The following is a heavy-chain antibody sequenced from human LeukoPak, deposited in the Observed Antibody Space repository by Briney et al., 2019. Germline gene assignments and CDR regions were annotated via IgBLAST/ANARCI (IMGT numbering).Heavy chain of an antibody. CDR1: GFTVSSNY. Sequence: GGSLRLSCAASGFTVSSNYMSWVRQAPGKGLEWVSVIYSGGSTYYADSVKGRFTISRDNSKNTLYLQMNSLRAEDTAVYYCTSTIIAARRSRDYWGQGTLVTVSS. CDR2: IYSGGST. D-gene: IGHD6-6*01. J-gene: IGHJ4*02. CDR3: TSTIIAARRSRDY. V-gene: IGHV3-53*01.